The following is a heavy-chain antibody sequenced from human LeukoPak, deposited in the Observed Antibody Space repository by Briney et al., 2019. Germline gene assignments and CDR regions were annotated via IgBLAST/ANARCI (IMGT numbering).Heavy chain of an antibody. CDR1: GGTFSSYA. Sequence: PRASVKVSCMASGGTFSSYAISWVRQAPGQGLEWMGGIIPIFGTANYAQKFQGRVTITADESTSTAYMELSSLRSEDTAVYYCARDRSRGYTDLYYYGMDVWGQGTTVTVSS. CDR3: ARDRSRGYTDLYYYGMDV. D-gene: IGHD3-22*01. V-gene: IGHV1-69*13. CDR2: IIPIFGTA. J-gene: IGHJ6*02.